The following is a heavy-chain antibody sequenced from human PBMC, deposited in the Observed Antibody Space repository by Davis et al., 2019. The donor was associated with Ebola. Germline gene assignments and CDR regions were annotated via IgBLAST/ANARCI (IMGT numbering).Heavy chain of an antibody. CDR2: ISYDGSNK. CDR1: GFTFSSYG. CDR3: AKPSRGIAARPGPPFDY. V-gene: IGHV3-30-3*02. D-gene: IGHD6-6*01. J-gene: IGHJ4*02. Sequence: PGGSLRLSCAASGFTFSSYGMHWVRQAPGKGLEWVAVISYDGSNKYYADSVKGRFTISRDNSKNTLYLQMNSLRAEDTAVYYCAKPSRGIAARPGPPFDYWGQRTLVTVSS.